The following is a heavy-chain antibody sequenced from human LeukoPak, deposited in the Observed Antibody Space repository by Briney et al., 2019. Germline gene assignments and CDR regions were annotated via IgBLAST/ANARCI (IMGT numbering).Heavy chain of an antibody. CDR1: GYTFTSYA. J-gene: IGHJ5*02. CDR3: AREPRVAVAGTTDWFDP. V-gene: IGHV7-4-1*02. Sequence: ASVKVSCKASGYTFTSYAMNWVRQAPGQGLEWMAWINTNTGNPTYAQGFTGRFVFSLDTSVSTAYLQISSLKAEDTAVYYCAREPRVAVAGTTDWFDPWGQGTLVTVSS. D-gene: IGHD6-19*01. CDR2: INTNTGNP.